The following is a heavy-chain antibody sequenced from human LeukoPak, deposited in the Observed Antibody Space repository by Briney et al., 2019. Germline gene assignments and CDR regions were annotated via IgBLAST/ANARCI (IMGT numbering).Heavy chain of an antibody. CDR1: GFTFSTYA. J-gene: IGHJ4*02. CDR2: ISRNGGSI. CDR3: AKDFVGTGSFRGGDY. Sequence: GGSLRLSCAASGFTFSTYAMSWVRQAPGKGLEWVSDISRNGGSIYYADSVKGRFTISRDNSKNTLYLHMNSLRADDTAVYYCAKDFVGTGSFRGGDYWGQGTLVTVSS. D-gene: IGHD1-26*01. V-gene: IGHV3-23*01.